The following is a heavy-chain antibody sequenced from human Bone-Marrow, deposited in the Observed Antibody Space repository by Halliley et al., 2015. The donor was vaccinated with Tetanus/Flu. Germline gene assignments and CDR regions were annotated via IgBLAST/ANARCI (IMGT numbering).Heavy chain of an antibody. CDR2: GYDSGST. D-gene: IGHD3-22*01. CDR3: AREWYYSDNSGYFFDS. CDR1: GGSIKSFF. J-gene: IGHJ4*02. V-gene: IGHV4-59*01. Sequence: TLSLTCTVSGGSIKSFFWSWIRQSPPKGLEWLGYGYDSGSTNYNPSLKSRVTISADTSKNQLSLKLTSVTAADTAVYYCAREWYYSDNSGYFFDSWGPGTRVTVSS.